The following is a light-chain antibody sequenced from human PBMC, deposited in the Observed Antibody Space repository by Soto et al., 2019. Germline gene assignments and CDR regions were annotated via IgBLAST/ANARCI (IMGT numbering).Light chain of an antibody. J-gene: IGKJ2*01. Sequence: DIPMTQSPSSLSASGGDRVSISCRTSQNIDRYLNWYQQKPGKAPQVLISGAASLQSVVPSRFSGSGSGTEFTLSISSLQPEDFATYFCQQSYSAPYTFGQGTRLEI. CDR3: QQSYSAPYT. CDR1: QNIDRY. V-gene: IGKV1-39*01. CDR2: GAA.